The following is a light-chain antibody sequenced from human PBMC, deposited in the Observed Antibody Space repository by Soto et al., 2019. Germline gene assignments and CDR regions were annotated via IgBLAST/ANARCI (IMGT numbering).Light chain of an antibody. CDR3: QHYGTSTRT. J-gene: IGKJ1*01. Sequence: EVVLTQSPGTLSLSPGDTATLSCRATQSISSGYLAWYQQKPGQAPRLLIYGASSRATGIPDRFSDIGSGADFTLTITGLEPEDFAVYYCQHYGTSTRTFGQGTKVEFK. CDR2: GAS. V-gene: IGKV3-20*01. CDR1: QSISSGY.